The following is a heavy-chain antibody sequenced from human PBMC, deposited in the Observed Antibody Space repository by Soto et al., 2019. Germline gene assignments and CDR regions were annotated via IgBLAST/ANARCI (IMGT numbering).Heavy chain of an antibody. CDR2: IYATGTT. D-gene: IGHD1-1*01. V-gene: IGHV4-4*07. CDR3: VRDGTKTLREWFDP. CDR1: CASISGFY. Sequence: SETLSLTCTVSCASISGFYWSCIRKSSWKGLEWIVRIYATGTTDYNPSLKSRVMMSVDTSKKQFSLKLRSVTAADTAVYYCVRDGTKTLREWFDPWGKG. J-gene: IGHJ5*02.